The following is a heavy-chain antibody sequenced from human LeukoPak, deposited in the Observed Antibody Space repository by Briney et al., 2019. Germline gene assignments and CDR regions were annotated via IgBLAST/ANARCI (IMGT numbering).Heavy chain of an antibody. Sequence: GGSLRLSCAASGFTFSNYAMSWVRQAPGKGLEWVSGISVSGSRTHYADPLKGRFSFSRDNYKNIMYLQINSLRAEDTAVYYCAKGQSFSSKGGFDYWGQGTVVTVSS. CDR2: ISVSGSRT. D-gene: IGHD6-6*01. CDR1: GFTFSNYA. V-gene: IGHV3-23*01. CDR3: AKGQSFSSKGGFDY. J-gene: IGHJ4*02.